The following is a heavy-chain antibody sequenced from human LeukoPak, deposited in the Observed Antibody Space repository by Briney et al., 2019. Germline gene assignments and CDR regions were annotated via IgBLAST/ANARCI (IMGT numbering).Heavy chain of an antibody. D-gene: IGHD3-22*01. J-gene: IGHJ4*02. CDR2: IIPIFGTA. Sequence: SVKVSCKASGGTFSSYAISWVRQAPGQGLEWMGGIIPIFGTANYAQKFQGRFTITTDESTSTAYMELSSLRSEDTAVYYCATGGYYYDSSGYYSFDYWGQGTLVTVSS. CDR1: GGTFSSYA. CDR3: ATGGYYYDSSGYYSFDY. V-gene: IGHV1-69*05.